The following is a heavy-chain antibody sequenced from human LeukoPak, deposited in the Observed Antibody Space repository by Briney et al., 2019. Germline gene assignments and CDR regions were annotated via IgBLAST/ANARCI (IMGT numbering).Heavy chain of an antibody. V-gene: IGHV5-51*01. CDR1: GYSFTSYW. CDR2: IYPGDSDT. J-gene: IGHJ5*02. CDR3: ARRGSYDSNSFEFDP. D-gene: IGHD4-23*01. Sequence: LGESLKISCKGSGYSFTSYWIAWVRQMPGKGLEWVGIIYPGDSDTRYSPSFQGQVTISAAKSISTAYLQWSSLKASDTAMYYCARRGSYDSNSFEFDPWGQGTLVTVSS.